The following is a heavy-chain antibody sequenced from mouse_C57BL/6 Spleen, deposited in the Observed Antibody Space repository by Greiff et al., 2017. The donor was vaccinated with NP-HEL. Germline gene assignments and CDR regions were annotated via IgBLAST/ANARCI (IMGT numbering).Heavy chain of an antibody. D-gene: IGHD2-2*01. J-gene: IGHJ3*01. CDR1: GFTFSNYW. CDR3: TSMVTPRAY. V-gene: IGHV6-3*01. CDR2: IRLKSDNYAT. Sequence: EVQGVESGGGLVQPGGSMKLSCVASGFTFSNYWMNWVRQSPEKGLEWVAQIRLKSDNYATHYAESVKGRFTISRDDSKSSVYLQMNNLRAEDTGIYYCTSMVTPRAYWGQGTLVTVSA.